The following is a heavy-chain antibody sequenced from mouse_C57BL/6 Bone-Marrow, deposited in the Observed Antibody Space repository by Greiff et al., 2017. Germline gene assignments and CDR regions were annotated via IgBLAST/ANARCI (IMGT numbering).Heavy chain of an antibody. V-gene: IGHV5-17*01. CDR1: GFTFSDYG. D-gene: IGHD2-5*01. CDR2: ISSGSSTI. J-gene: IGHJ3*01. Sequence: EVMLVESGEGLVKPGGSLKLSCAASGFTFSDYGMHWVRQAPEKGLEWVAYISSGSSTIYYADTVKGRFTISRDNAKNTLFLQMTSLRSEDTAMYYCARDYSNYPWFAYWGQGTLVTVSA. CDR3: ARDYSNYPWFAY.